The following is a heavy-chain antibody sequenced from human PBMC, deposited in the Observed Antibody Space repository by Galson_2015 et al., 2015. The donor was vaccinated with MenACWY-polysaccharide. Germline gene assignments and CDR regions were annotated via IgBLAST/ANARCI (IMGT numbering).Heavy chain of an antibody. V-gene: IGHV3-33*01. CDR2: IQYDGSQK. CDR3: AREGSRIVFHAFDI. Sequence: CAASGSKFRGSGTHWVRQAPGKGLEWVAVIQYDGSQKQYIDSVRGRFSISRDNSKNTLYLEMNSLRAEDTALYYCAREGSRIVFHAFDIWGQGTMVIVSS. D-gene: IGHD3-10*02. CDR1: GSKFRGSG. J-gene: IGHJ3*02.